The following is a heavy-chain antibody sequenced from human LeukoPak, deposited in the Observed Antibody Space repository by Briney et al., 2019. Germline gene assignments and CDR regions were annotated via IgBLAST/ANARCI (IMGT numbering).Heavy chain of an antibody. CDR3: ARDLFVGSSRLYNRFDP. CDR2: IIPIFGTA. D-gene: IGHD6-13*01. J-gene: IGHJ5*02. CDR1: GGTFSSYA. Sequence: SVKVSCKASGGTFSSYAISWVRQAPGQGLEWMGGIIPIFGTANYAQKFQGRVTITTDESTSTAYMELSSLRSEDTAVYYCARDLFVGSSRLYNRFDPWGQGTLVTVSS. V-gene: IGHV1-69*05.